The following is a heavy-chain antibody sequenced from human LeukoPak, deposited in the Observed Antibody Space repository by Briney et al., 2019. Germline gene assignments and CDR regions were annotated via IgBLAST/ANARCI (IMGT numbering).Heavy chain of an antibody. D-gene: IGHD3-3*01. CDR2: IYPSGST. CDR1: GGSISSYC. Sequence: TSETLSLTCTVSGGSISSYCWSWVRQPPGKGLEWIGYIYPSGSTDYNPSLRSRVTISVGTSKSQLSMELRYLTAADTAMYYCATSYDSKTAPYDVWGQGILVTVPS. V-gene: IGHV4-4*09. CDR3: ATSYDSKTAPYDV. J-gene: IGHJ4*02.